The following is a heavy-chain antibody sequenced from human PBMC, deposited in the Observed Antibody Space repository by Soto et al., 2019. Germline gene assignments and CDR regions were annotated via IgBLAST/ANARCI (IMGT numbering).Heavy chain of an antibody. Sequence: PSETLSLTCTVSGGSISSGGYYWSWIRQHPGKGLEWIGYIYYSGSTYYNPSLKSRVTISVDTSKNQFSLKLSSVTAADTAVYYCARGYYYDSSGYYHRYSVYFDYWGQGTLVTVSS. CDR1: GGSISSGGYY. CDR2: IYYSGST. CDR3: ARGYYYDSSGYYHRYSVYFDY. J-gene: IGHJ4*02. D-gene: IGHD3-22*01. V-gene: IGHV4-31*03.